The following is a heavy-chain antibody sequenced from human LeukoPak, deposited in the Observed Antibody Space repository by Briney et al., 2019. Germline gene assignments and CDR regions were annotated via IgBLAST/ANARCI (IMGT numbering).Heavy chain of an antibody. Sequence: SETLSLTCTVSGGSISSYYWSWIRQPPGKGLEWIGYIYYSGSTNYNPSRQSRVTISVDTSKNQFSLKLSSVTAADTAVYYCARASMGAISIAFDIWGQGTMVTVSS. CDR2: IYYSGST. V-gene: IGHV4-59*13. D-gene: IGHD1-26*01. J-gene: IGHJ3*02. CDR1: GGSISSYY. CDR3: ARASMGAISIAFDI.